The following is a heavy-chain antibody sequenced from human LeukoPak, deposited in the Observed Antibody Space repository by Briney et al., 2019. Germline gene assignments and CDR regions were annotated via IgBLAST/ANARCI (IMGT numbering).Heavy chain of an antibody. Sequence: APVKVSFKASGYTFSSYAMNWVRQAPGQGLEWMGWINTNTGNPTYAQGFTGRFVFSLDTSVSTAYLQISSLQAEDTAVYYCARSNNDGDYLGVGFDYWGQGTLVTVSS. CDR1: GYTFSSYA. D-gene: IGHD4-17*01. V-gene: IGHV7-4-1*02. CDR2: INTNTGNP. J-gene: IGHJ4*02. CDR3: ARSNNDGDYLGVGFDY.